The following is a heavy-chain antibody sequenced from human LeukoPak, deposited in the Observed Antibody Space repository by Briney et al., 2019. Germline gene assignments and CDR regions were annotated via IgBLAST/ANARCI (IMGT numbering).Heavy chain of an antibody. J-gene: IGHJ6*03. CDR3: ASSVAARTYYYYMDV. CDR2: FHGGLI. CDR1: GGSISSDSYY. Sequence: PSETLSLTCTVFGGSISSDSYYWSWIRQPPGEGLEEIGSFHGGLIFYKSSLTSRVTISVDTSKSQFSLKLSSVTAADTAVYYCASSVAARTYYYYMDVWGKGTTVTVSS. V-gene: IGHV4-39*07. D-gene: IGHD6-6*01.